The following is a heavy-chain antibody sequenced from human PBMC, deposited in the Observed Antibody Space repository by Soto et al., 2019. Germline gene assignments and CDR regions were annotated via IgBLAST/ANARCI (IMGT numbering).Heavy chain of an antibody. V-gene: IGHV1-18*01. Sequence: ASVKVSCKTSGYTFTNYGISWVRQAPGQGLEWMGWITTDKGKTTYAQKFQGRVTMTTDTSTSTAYMELRSLRSDDTAMYYCAPSTTALYYWGKETLVTAAS. CDR2: ITTDKGKT. CDR1: GYTFTNYG. CDR3: APSTTALYY. J-gene: IGHJ4*02. D-gene: IGHD2-2*01.